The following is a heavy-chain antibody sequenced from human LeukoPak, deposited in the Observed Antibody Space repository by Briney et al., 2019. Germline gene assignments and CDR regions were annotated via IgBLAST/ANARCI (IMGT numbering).Heavy chain of an antibody. Sequence: GASVKVSCKASGYTFTSYGISWVRQAPGQGLEWMGWISAYNGNTNYAQKLQGRVTMTTDTSTSTAYMELRSLRSDDTAVYYCARAIYDFWSGYYTEDYWGQGTLVTVSS. CDR3: ARAIYDFWSGYYTEDY. CDR2: ISAYNGNT. D-gene: IGHD3-3*01. CDR1: GYTFTSYG. J-gene: IGHJ4*02. V-gene: IGHV1-18*01.